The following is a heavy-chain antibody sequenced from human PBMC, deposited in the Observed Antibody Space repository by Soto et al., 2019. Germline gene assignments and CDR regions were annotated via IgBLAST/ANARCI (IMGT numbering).Heavy chain of an antibody. D-gene: IGHD4-17*01. J-gene: IGHJ4*02. Sequence: PGGSLRLSCAASGFTFSSYAMSWVRQAPGKGLEWVSAISGSGGSTYYADSVKGRFTISRDNSKNTLYLQMNSLRAEDTAVYYCAKHGIPTVTPEGDYFDFWGQGTLVTVSS. CDR2: ISGSGGST. CDR3: AKHGIPTVTPEGDYFDF. CDR1: GFTFSSYA. V-gene: IGHV3-23*01.